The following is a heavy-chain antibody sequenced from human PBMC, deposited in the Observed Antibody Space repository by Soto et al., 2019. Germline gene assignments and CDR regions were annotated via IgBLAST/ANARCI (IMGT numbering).Heavy chain of an antibody. J-gene: IGHJ3*02. V-gene: IGHV3-7*05. CDR3: ARDVSPGSSVLYRDAFDI. CDR1: GFTLSMYW. CDR2: IKQDGSKK. D-gene: IGHD3-16*02. Sequence: EVQLEESGGGLVQPGGSLRLSCAASGFTLSMYWMTWVRQAPGRGLEWVANIKQDGSKKSYLDYVRGRFTISRDNVRNSLYLQMDSLRAEDTALYYCARDVSPGSSVLYRDAFDIWGQGTMVIVSS.